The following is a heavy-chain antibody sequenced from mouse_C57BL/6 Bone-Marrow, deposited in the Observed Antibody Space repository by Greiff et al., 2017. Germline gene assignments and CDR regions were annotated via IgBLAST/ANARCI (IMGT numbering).Heavy chain of an antibody. J-gene: IGHJ4*01. CDR1: GFTFSDYG. CDR3: ARQGWLHPLGARDY. D-gene: IGHD2-2*01. Sequence: EVQRVESGGGLVKPGGSLKLSCAASGFTFSDYGMHWVRQAQEKGLEWVAYISSGSSTIYYADTVKGRFTISTDNAKNTLFLQMTRLRSEDSAMYYGARQGWLHPLGARDYWGRGTSVTVSS. CDR2: ISSGSSTI. V-gene: IGHV5-17*01.